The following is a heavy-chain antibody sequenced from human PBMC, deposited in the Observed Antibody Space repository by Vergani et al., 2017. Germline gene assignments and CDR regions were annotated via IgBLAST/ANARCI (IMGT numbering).Heavy chain of an antibody. CDR1: GYTFTSYY. J-gene: IGHJ4*02. Sequence: QVQLVQSGAEVKKPGASVKVSCKASGYTFTSYYMHWVRQAPGQGLEWMGIINPSGGSTSYAQKFQGRVTITADKSTSTAYMELSSLRSEDTAVYYCARGRGYSSGWSSQYYFDYWGQGTLVTVSS. CDR2: INPSGGST. V-gene: IGHV1-46*01. D-gene: IGHD6-19*01. CDR3: ARGRGYSSGWSSQYYFDY.